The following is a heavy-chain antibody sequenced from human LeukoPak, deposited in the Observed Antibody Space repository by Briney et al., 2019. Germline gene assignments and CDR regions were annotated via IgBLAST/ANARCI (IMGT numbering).Heavy chain of an antibody. D-gene: IGHD6-13*01. CDR3: ARAPAKKPGIAAAGSNYYYYYGMDV. CDR2: INPSGGGT. J-gene: IGHJ6*02. Sequence: ASVKVSCKASGYTFTNYYIHWVRQAPGQGLEWMGIINPSGGGTRNAQKFQGRVTMTRDTSTSTVYMELSSLRSEDTAVYYCARAPAKKPGIAAAGSNYYYYYGMDVWGQGTTVTVSS. V-gene: IGHV1-46*01. CDR1: GYTFTNYY.